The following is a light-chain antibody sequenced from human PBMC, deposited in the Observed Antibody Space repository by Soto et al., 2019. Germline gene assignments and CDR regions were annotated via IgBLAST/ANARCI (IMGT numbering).Light chain of an antibody. V-gene: IGKV3-20*01. Sequence: EKVLTQAPGTLSLYPGGRATLSCRASQSVSNDYVAWVQQKPGQTPRLLIYSVSSRATGIPDRFSGSGSGTDFTLTISRLEPDDFATYYCQQYNSYWTFGQGTKVDIK. J-gene: IGKJ1*01. CDR2: SVS. CDR1: QSVSNDY. CDR3: QQYNSYWT.